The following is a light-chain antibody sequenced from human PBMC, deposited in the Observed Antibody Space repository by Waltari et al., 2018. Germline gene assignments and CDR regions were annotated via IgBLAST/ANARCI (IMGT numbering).Light chain of an antibody. CDR1: QSVLYSSKNKNY. J-gene: IGKJ4*01. CDR2: SAS. CDR3: QQYYSTPLT. Sequence: DIVMTQSPDSLAVSLGERATVNCKSSQSVLYSSKNKNYLAWYQQKPGQPPELRIHSASSRESGVPDRFSGSGSGTDFTLTISSLQAEDVAVYYCQQYYSTPLTFGGGTKVEIK. V-gene: IGKV4-1*01.